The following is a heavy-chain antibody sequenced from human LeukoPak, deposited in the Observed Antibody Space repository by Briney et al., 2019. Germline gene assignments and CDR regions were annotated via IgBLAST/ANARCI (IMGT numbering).Heavy chain of an antibody. CDR3: ARGVGYYGSGSYSY. J-gene: IGHJ4*02. V-gene: IGHV1-18*01. Sequence: GASVKVSCKASGYTFTGYGISWVRQAPGQGLEWMGWISAYNGNTNYAQKLQGRVTMTTDTSTSTAYMELRSLRSDDTAVYYCARGVGYYGSGSYSYWGQGTLVTVSS. CDR2: ISAYNGNT. D-gene: IGHD3-10*01. CDR1: GYTFTGYG.